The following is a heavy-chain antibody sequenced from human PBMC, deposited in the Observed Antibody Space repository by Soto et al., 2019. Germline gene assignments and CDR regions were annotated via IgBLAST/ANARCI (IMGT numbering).Heavy chain of an antibody. J-gene: IGHJ1*01. D-gene: IGHD2-2*01. CDR1: GYTFTSYG. CDR3: ARDCSSTSCYEYFQH. Sequence: ASVKDSCKASGYTFTSYGISWVRQAPGQGLEWMGWISAYNGNTNYAQKLQGRITMTTDTSTSTAYMELRSLRSDDTAVYYCARDCSSTSCYEYFQHWGQGTLVTVSS. V-gene: IGHV1-18*01. CDR2: ISAYNGNT.